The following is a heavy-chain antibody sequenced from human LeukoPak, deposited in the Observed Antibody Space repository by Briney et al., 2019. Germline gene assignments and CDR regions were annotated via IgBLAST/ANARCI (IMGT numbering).Heavy chain of an antibody. CDR2: IRFDGINK. CDR3: AKDQGGSYAGAFDY. CDR1: GFTFSSYG. D-gene: IGHD1-26*01. Sequence: GGSLRLSCATSGFTFSSYGMNWVRQAPGKGLEWVALIRFDGINKYHADSVKGRFTISRDDSKNTLYLQMNSLRPEDTAVYYCAKDQGGSYAGAFDYWGQGTLVTVSS. J-gene: IGHJ4*02. V-gene: IGHV3-30*02.